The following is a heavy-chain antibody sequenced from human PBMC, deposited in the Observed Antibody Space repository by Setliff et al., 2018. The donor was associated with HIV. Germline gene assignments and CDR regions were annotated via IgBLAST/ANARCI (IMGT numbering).Heavy chain of an antibody. CDR3: ARGGPLITMVRGVLRWFGP. Sequence: PSVKVSCKASGYTFTSYYMHWVRQAPGQGLEWMGIINPSGGSTSYAQKFQGRVTMTRDTSTSTVYMELSSLRSEDTAVYYCARGGPLITMVRGVLRWFGPWGQGTLVTVSS. CDR2: INPSGGST. CDR1: GYTFTSYY. V-gene: IGHV1-46*01. D-gene: IGHD3-10*01. J-gene: IGHJ5*02.